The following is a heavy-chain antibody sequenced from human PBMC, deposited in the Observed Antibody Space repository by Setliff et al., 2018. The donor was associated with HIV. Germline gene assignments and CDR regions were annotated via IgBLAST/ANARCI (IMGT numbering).Heavy chain of an antibody. CDR1: GYTFSNYP. D-gene: IGHD3-22*01. J-gene: IGHJ4*02. Sequence: ASVKVSCKTSGYTFSNYPIHWLRQAPGQRPEWMGWVNTGKGDTKYSQRFQDRLTITTDSSASSVYMELSSLSSDDTAIYYCARDRASSGYYARFDHWGQGTLVTVSS. CDR3: ARDRASSGYYARFDH. V-gene: IGHV1-3*04. CDR2: VNTGKGDT.